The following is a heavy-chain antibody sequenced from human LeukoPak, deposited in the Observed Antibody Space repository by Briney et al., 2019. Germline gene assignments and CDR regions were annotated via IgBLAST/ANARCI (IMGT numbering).Heavy chain of an antibody. D-gene: IGHD6-13*01. CDR1: GGTFSSYA. CDR2: IIPIFGSA. J-gene: IGHJ5*02. CDR3: ARVSPSSFNWFDP. Sequence: SVKVSCKASGGTFSSYAISWVRQAPGQGLEWMGGIIPIFGSANYAQKFQGRVTITTDESTSTAYMELGSLRSEDTAVYYCARVSPSSFNWFDPWGQGILVTVSS. V-gene: IGHV1-69*05.